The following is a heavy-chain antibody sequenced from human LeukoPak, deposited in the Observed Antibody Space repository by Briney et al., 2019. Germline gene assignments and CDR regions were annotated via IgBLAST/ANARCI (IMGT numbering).Heavy chain of an antibody. Sequence: GGSLRLSCAASGFTFSSYWMHWVRQAPGKGLVWVSRINSDGSSTSYADSVKGRFTISRDNAKNSLYLQMNSLRAEDTAVYYCARGRHYDILTGYLNPYYFDYWGQGTLVTVSS. CDR2: INSDGSST. CDR3: ARGRHYDILTGYLNPYYFDY. D-gene: IGHD3-9*01. J-gene: IGHJ4*02. CDR1: GFTFSSYW. V-gene: IGHV3-74*01.